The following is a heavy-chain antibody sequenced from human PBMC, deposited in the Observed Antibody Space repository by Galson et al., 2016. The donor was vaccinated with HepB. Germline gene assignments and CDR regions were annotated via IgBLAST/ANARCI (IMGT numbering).Heavy chain of an antibody. CDR3: ATPDEGSGRIFDY. V-gene: IGHV3-7*03. Sequence: SLRLSCAASGFTFTTYWMTWVRQAPGKGLEGVANIKQDGSEKYYVDSVKGRFTISRDNAKNSLYLQMNSLRAEDTAVYYCATPDEGSGRIFDYWGQGTLVTVSS. J-gene: IGHJ4*02. D-gene: IGHD2-15*01. CDR2: IKQDGSEK. CDR1: GFTFTTYW.